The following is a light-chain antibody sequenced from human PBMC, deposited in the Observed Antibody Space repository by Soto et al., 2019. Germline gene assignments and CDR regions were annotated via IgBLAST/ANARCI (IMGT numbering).Light chain of an antibody. V-gene: IGKV3-20*01. CDR1: QSVSSNY. CDR3: QQYGSSGLT. Sequence: IVLTQSPGTLSLSAGERATLSCRASQSVSSNYLAWYQLRPGQAPRFLIYGASNRATGIPDRFSGSGSGTDFTLTISRLEPEDSAVYYCQQYGSSGLTFGGGTKVDIK. CDR2: GAS. J-gene: IGKJ4*01.